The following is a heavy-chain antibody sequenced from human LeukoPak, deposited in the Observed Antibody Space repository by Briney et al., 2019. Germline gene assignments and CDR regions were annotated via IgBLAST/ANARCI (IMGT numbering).Heavy chain of an antibody. V-gene: IGHV6-1*01. Sequence: SQTLSLTCAISGDSVSSNSAARNWIRQSPSRGLEWLGRTYYRSKWSSNYAVSVKSRITIHPDTSKNQFSLQLNSVTPEDTAVYYGAGGVDTVLHYWGQGTLVTVSS. J-gene: IGHJ4*02. CDR3: AGGVDTVLHY. CDR1: GDSVSSNSAA. D-gene: IGHD5-18*01. CDR2: TYYRSKWSS.